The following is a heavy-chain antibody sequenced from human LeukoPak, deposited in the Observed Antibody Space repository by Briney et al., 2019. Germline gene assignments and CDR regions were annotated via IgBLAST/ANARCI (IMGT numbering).Heavy chain of an antibody. D-gene: IGHD2-15*01. CDR1: GFTFRNDW. CDR2: INQDGSKK. V-gene: IGHV3-7*01. Sequence: GGSLRLSCATSGFTFRNDWVTWVRQAQGKGLEWVANINQDGSKKNYVDSVKGRFTISRDNAKNSLYLQMNNLRAEDTAVYYCARDSSYSFDYWGQGTLVTVSS. J-gene: IGHJ4*02. CDR3: ARDSSYSFDY.